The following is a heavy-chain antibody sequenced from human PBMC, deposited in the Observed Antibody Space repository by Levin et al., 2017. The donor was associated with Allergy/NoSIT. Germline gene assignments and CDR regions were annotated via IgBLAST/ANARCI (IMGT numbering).Heavy chain of an antibody. CDR1: GFFFSHYA. CDR2: ISYDGGNT. V-gene: IGHV3-30*10. CDR3: SKDQCTNHYYGMDV. D-gene: IGHD6-19*01. J-gene: IGHJ6*02. Sequence: GESLKISCAASGFFFSHYAMHWVRPAPGKGLEWVAFISYDGGNTYYTDSVKGRFTISRDNSENTLFLQMNSLRAEDTAVYFCSKDQCTNHYYGMDVWGQGTTVTVSS.